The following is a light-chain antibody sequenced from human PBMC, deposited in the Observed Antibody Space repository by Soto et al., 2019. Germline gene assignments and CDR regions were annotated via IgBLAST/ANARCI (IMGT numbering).Light chain of an antibody. CDR3: QQYKNWPRT. CDR2: GAS. J-gene: IGKJ1*01. V-gene: IGKV3D-15*01. Sequence: EIIMTQSPATLSVSPGERATFSCRASQSVSSSLAWHQQKPGQPPRLLIYGASTRATGIPARFSGSGSGTAFTLNISSLQSEDFAVYYCQQYKNWPRTFGQGTKVEIK. CDR1: QSVSSS.